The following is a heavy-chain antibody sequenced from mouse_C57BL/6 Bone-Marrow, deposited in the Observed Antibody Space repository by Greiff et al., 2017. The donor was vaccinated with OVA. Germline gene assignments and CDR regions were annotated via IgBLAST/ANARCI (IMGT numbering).Heavy chain of an antibody. V-gene: IGHV5-12*01. J-gene: IGHJ1*03. CDR1: GFTFSDYY. CDR2: ISNGGGST. Sequence: EVMLVESGGGLVQPGGSLKLSCAAFGFTFSDYYMYWVRQTPEKRLEWVAYISNGGGSTYYPDTVKGRCTISRDNATNTLYLKLSRLKSEDTAMYYCARHHAGYYYDSSPDFWGTGTTVTVSS. CDR3: ARHHAGYYYDSSPDF. D-gene: IGHD1-1*01.